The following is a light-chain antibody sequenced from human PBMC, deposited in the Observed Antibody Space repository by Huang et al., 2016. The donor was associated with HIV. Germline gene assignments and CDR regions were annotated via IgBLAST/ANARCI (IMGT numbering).Light chain of an antibody. J-gene: IGKJ4*01. V-gene: IGKV1-39*01. CDR1: QTINNY. CDR2: GAS. CDR3: QQSYSSHLT. Sequence: DIQMTQSASSLSASVGDRVTISCRASQTINNYLNWYQQKPGKAPKLLIYGASSLQSGGPSRFSGSGSGTDFTLTISSLQPEDFATYYCQQSYSSHLTFGGGTKVEIK.